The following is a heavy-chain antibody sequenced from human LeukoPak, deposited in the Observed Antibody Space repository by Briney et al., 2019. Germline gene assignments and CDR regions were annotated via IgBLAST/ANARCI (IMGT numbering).Heavy chain of an antibody. CDR1: GSNLGAYA. Sequence: GGSLRLSCTASGSNLGAYAMSWVRQAPGKGLEWVGFIRSKSYSGTTEYAASVKGRFSVSRDDSKNIAFLELNSLKTEDTAVYYCTRVIRLSGGRYYFDYWGQGTLVTVSS. D-gene: IGHD2-21*01. CDR2: IRSKSYSGTT. CDR3: TRVIRLSGGRYYFDY. J-gene: IGHJ4*02. V-gene: IGHV3-49*04.